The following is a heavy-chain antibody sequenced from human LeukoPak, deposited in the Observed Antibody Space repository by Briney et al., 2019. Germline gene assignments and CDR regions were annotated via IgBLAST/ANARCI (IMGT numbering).Heavy chain of an antibody. D-gene: IGHD3-10*01. V-gene: IGHV1-69*13. CDR1: GGTFSSYA. Sequence: SVKVSCKASGGTFSSYAISWVRQAPGQGLEWMGGIIPIFGTANYAQKFQDRVTITANESTSTAYMELSSLRSEDTAMYHCARVYYYGSGSPDGFDIWGQGTVVTVSS. CDR2: IIPIFGTA. J-gene: IGHJ3*02. CDR3: ARVYYYGSGSPDGFDI.